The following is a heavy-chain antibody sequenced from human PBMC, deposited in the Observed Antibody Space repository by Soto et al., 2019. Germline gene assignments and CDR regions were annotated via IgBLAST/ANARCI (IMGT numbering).Heavy chain of an antibody. D-gene: IGHD1-7*01. CDR1: GGTFSSYA. V-gene: IGHV1-69*01. J-gene: IGHJ4*02. CDR2: IIPIFGTA. CDR3: ARVMGRENWNYIPLLDY. Sequence: QVQLVQSGAEVKKPGSLVKVSCKASGGTFSSYAISWVRQAPGQGLEWMGGIIPIFGTANYAPKFQGRVMITADEATSTAYMELSSRRSEDTAAYYSARVMGRENWNYIPLLDYWGQGTLVTVSS.